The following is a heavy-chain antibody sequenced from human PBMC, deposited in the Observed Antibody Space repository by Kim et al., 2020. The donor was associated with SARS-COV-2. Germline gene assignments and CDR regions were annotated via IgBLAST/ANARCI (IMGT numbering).Heavy chain of an antibody. D-gene: IGHD1-26*01. J-gene: IGHJ4*02. CDR1: GYSISSRYY. V-gene: IGHV4-38-2*02. CDR2: IYYSGST. CDR3: SREGLGVVGATRDY. Sequence: SETLSLTCTVSGYSISSRYYWGWIRQPPGKVLEWIGSIYYSGSTYYNPSLKSRFTISVDTSSNQFSLKLNSVTAADTAVYYCSREGLGVVGATRDYWGQGTLVTVSS.